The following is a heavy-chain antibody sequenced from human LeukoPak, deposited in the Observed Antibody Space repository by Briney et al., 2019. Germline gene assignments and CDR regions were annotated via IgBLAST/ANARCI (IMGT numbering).Heavy chain of an antibody. CDR2: IYYSGST. Sequence: SETLSLTCTVSGGSISSSSYYWGWIRQPPGKGLEWIGSIYYSGSTYYNPSLKSRVTISVDTSKNQFSLKLSPVTAADTAVYYCARVTQQQLTDAFNIWGQGTMVTVSS. D-gene: IGHD6-13*01. V-gene: IGHV4-39*07. J-gene: IGHJ3*02. CDR1: GGSISSSSYY. CDR3: ARVTQQQLTDAFNI.